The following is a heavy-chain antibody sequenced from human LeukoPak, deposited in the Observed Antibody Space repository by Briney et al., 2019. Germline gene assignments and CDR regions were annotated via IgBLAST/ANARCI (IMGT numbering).Heavy chain of an antibody. J-gene: IGHJ5*02. V-gene: IGHV4-34*01. CDR2: INHSGST. CDR3: ARWLLYYDFWSGYLSNWFDP. D-gene: IGHD3-3*01. CDR1: GVSFSGYY. Sequence: SETLSLTCAVYGVSFSGYYWSWIRQPPGKGLEWIGEINHSGSTNYNPSLKSRVTISVDTSKNQFSLKLSSVTAADTAVYYCARWLLYYDFWSGYLSNWFDPWGQGTLVTVSS.